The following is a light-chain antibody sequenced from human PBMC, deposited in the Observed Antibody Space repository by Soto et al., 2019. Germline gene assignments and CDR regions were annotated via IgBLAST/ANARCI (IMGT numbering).Light chain of an antibody. J-gene: IGLJ1*01. CDR1: SSDVGSYDY. CDR2: DVS. CDR3: SSYTSSSTLLYV. Sequence: QSALIQPPSVSGSPGQSVTISCTGTSSDVGSYDYVSWCQQHPGTVPKLMIYDVSNRPSGVSNRFSGSKSGNTASLTISGLQAEDEADYYCSSYTSSSTLLYVFGTGTKLTVL. V-gene: IGLV2-14*01.